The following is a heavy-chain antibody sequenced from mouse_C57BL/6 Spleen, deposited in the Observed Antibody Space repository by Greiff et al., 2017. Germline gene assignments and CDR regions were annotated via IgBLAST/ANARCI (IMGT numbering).Heavy chain of an antibody. CDR3: ARRPYYYGSSWDYFDY. Sequence: EVQGVESGGDLVKPGGSLKLSCAASGFTFSSYGMSWVRQTPDKRLEWVATISSGGSYTYYPDSVKGRFTISRDNAKNTLYLQMSSLKSEDTAMYYCARRPYYYGSSWDYFDYWGQGTTLTVSS. J-gene: IGHJ2*01. D-gene: IGHD1-1*01. V-gene: IGHV5-6*01. CDR1: GFTFSSYG. CDR2: ISSGGSYT.